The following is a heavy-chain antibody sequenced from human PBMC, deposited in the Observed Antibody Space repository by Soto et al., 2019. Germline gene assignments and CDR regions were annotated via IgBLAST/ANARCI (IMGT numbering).Heavy chain of an antibody. V-gene: IGHV5-51*01. Sequence: ESLKISCKGSGYSFTNYWIGWVRQMPGKGLEWMGIIYPGDSDTRYSPSFQGQVTISADKSISTAYLQWSSLKASDTAMYYCARHEYGGNPWGAFEIWGQGTVVTVSS. D-gene: IGHD2-15*01. CDR1: GYSFTNYW. CDR2: IYPGDSDT. CDR3: ARHEYGGNPWGAFEI. J-gene: IGHJ3*02.